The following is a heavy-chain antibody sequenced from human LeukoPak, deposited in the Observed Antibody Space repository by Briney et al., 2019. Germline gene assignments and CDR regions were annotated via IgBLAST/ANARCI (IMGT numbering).Heavy chain of an antibody. CDR1: GGSFRGYY. CDR3: AATRGYSYSNGAFDI. CDR2: INHSGST. D-gene: IGHD5-18*01. V-gene: IGHV4-34*01. Sequence: SETLSLTCAVYGGSFRGYYWSWIRQPPGKGLEWIGEINHSGSTNYNPSLKSRVTISVDTSKNQFSLKLSSVTAADTAVYYCAATRGYSYSNGAFDIWGQGTMVTVSS. J-gene: IGHJ3*02.